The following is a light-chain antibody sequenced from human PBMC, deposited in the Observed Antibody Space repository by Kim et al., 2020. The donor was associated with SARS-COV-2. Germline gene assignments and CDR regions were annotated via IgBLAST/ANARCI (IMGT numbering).Light chain of an antibody. J-gene: IGLJ2*01. Sequence: GQSVTISCAGTSSDVGSHTRVSWYPQPPGTAPKLIIYGVSNRPSGVPDRFSGSKSGNTASLTISGLQAEDEADYYCSSYASSGTLVFGGGTQLTVL. CDR3: SSYASSGTLV. CDR1: SSDVGSHTR. CDR2: GVS. V-gene: IGLV2-18*02.